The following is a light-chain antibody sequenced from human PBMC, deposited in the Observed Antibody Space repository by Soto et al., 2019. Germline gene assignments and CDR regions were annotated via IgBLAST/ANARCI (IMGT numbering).Light chain of an antibody. V-gene: IGLV2-8*01. CDR3: SSYAGSNNLV. CDR2: EVS. CDR1: SSDIGAYNY. J-gene: IGLJ3*02. Sequence: QSALTQPPSASGSPGQSVTLSCTGTSSDIGAYNYVSWYQQHPGKAPKLVIYEVSKRPSGVPDRFSGSQSGNTASLTVSGLQAEDEDDYYCSSYAGSNNLVFGGGTKLTVL.